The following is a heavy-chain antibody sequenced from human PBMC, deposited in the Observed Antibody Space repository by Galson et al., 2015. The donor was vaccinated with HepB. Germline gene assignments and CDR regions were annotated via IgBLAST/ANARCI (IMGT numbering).Heavy chain of an antibody. J-gene: IGHJ4*02. D-gene: IGHD2-15*01. CDR2: ISANTGNT. CDR3: ARDRLHSLDY. CDR1: GYTFTTNG. Sequence: LVKVSCKASGYTFTTNGISWVRQAPGHGLEWMGWISANTGNTNYAQKFQGRVTLTRDTSTSSVHMELRSLRIDDTAVYYCARDRLHSLDYWGPGSLVTVSS. V-gene: IGHV1-18*04.